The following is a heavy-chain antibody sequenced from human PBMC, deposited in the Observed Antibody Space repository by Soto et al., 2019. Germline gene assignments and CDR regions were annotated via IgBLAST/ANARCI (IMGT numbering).Heavy chain of an antibody. J-gene: IGHJ6*03. CDR1: GGSISSGGYY. CDR2: IYYSGST. V-gene: IGHV4-31*03. CDR3: AREFLDYYYYMDV. Sequence: PSETLSLTCTVSGGSISSGGYYWSWVHQHPGKGLEWIGYIYYSGSTYYNPSLKSRVTISVDTSKNQFSLKLSSVTAADTAVYYCAREFLDYYYYMDVWGKGTTVTVSS.